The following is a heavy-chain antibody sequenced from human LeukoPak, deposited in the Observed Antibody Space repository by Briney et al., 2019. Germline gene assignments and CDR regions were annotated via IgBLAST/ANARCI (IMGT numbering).Heavy chain of an antibody. Sequence: PGRSLRLSCAASGFTFDDYAMHWVRQAPGKGLEWVSGISWNSGSIGYADSVKGRFTISRDISKNMLYLQMNSLRADDTAVYYCARDDTTSGYYEFGYWGQGTLVTVSS. V-gene: IGHV3-9*01. CDR3: ARDDTTSGYYEFGY. CDR2: ISWNSGSI. J-gene: IGHJ4*02. CDR1: GFTFDDYA. D-gene: IGHD5-12*01.